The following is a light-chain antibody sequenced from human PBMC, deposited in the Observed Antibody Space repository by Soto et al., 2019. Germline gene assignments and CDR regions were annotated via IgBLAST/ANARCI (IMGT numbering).Light chain of an antibody. V-gene: IGKV1-27*01. J-gene: IGKJ4*01. Sequence: DIQMTQSPSSLSASVGDRVTITCRASQGISNYLAWYQQKPGKVPKLLIYAASTLQSGVPSRFSGSGSGTDFTLTISSLQPEAVATYYCQKYNSDLPFGGGTKVEIK. CDR1: QGISNY. CDR3: QKYNSDLP. CDR2: AAS.